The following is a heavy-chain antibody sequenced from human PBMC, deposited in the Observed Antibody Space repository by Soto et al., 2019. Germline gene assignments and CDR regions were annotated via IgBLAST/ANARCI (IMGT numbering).Heavy chain of an antibody. CDR1: GFTFSSSS. V-gene: IGHV3-23*01. J-gene: IGHJ5*02. CDR2: VSGSGGTT. D-gene: IGHD6-19*01. Sequence: VQLLESWGGLVQPWGSLRLSCAGSGFTFSSSSMSWVRQAPRKGVEWVSAVSGSGGTTYYADSVRGRFTISRDNSKNTLYLQMNSLRAEDTAIYFCARCTVDTIVTSGWCHYLDPWGQGTLVTVSS. CDR3: ARCTVDTIVTSGWCHYLDP.